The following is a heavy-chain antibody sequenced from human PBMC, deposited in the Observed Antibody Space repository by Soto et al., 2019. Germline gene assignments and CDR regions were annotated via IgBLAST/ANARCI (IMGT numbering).Heavy chain of an antibody. J-gene: IGHJ6*03. Sequence: HPGGSLRLSCAASGFTFSSYGMHWVRQAPGKGLEWVAVIWYDGSNKYYADSVKGRFTISRDNSKNTLYLQMNSLRAEDTAVYYCSRAGGFGELLSYYYYYMDVWGKGTTVTVSS. CDR2: IWYDGSNK. CDR3: SRAGGFGELLSYYYYYMDV. V-gene: IGHV3-33*01. D-gene: IGHD3-10*01. CDR1: GFTFSSYG.